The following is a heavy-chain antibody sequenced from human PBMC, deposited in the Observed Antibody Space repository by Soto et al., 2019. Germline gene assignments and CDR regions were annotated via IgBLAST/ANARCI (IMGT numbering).Heavy chain of an antibody. V-gene: IGHV3-7*01. CDR1: GLTLSRYW. D-gene: IGHD3-10*01. CDR3: AKWTGGFAD. Sequence: GGSLRLSCAASGLTLSRYWMGWVRQAPGKGLEWVANIKEDGSETNYMDSVKGRFTISRDNPNKSLYLQMNSLRVEDTAVYYCAKWTGGFADWGQGTLVTVSS. J-gene: IGHJ4*02. CDR2: IKEDGSET.